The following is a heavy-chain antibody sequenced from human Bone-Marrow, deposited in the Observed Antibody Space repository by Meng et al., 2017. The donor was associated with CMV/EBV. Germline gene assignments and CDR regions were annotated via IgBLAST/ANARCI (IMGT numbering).Heavy chain of an antibody. CDR3: LLRGVTTLDY. CDR1: GDAISSNTYY. Sequence: SEPLSLTCSVSGDAISSNTYYRGWVRQPPGKGLEWIGSVFHSGRSYYNPSLESRVIISVDTSKNQFSLKLNSVTAADTAVYYCLLRGVTTLDYWGQGTLVTVSS. V-gene: IGHV4-39*01. CDR2: VFHSGRS. D-gene: IGHD4-11*01. J-gene: IGHJ4*02.